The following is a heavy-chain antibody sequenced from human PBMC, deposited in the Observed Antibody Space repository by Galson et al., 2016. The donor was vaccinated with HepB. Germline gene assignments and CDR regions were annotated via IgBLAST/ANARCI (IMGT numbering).Heavy chain of an antibody. Sequence: SETLSLTCTVSGGSISSYYWTWIRQPPGKGLEWIGYIYFSGSTNSNPSPKSRVTISVDTSKNQFSLNLSSVTAADTAVYFCARGRGYCSGGGCYSLASFDYWGQGTLVTVSS. CDR1: GGSISSYY. J-gene: IGHJ4*02. V-gene: IGHV4-59*01. CDR2: IYFSGST. CDR3: ARGRGYCSGGGCYSLASFDY. D-gene: IGHD2-15*01.